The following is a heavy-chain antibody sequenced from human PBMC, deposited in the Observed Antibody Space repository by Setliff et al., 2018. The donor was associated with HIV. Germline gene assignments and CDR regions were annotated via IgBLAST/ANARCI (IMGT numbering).Heavy chain of an antibody. D-gene: IGHD1-26*01. V-gene: IGHV3-7*03. J-gene: IGHJ4*02. CDR2: INQEGTEK. Sequence: GGSLRLSCVVSGFSIATNWMTWVRQAPGKGLEWVANINQEGTEKYYVGSVKGRFTISRDNSKNSYYLQMDSLRAEDTAVYYCAGPYFFTYWGQGTLVTVSP. CDR1: GFSIATNW. CDR3: AGPYFFTY.